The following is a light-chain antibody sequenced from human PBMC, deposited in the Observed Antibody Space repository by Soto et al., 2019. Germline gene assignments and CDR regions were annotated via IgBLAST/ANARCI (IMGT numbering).Light chain of an antibody. V-gene: IGLV1-47*01. CDR1: TSNIGSNY. Sequence: QTVVTQPPSASGTPGQRVTLSCSGSTSNIGSNYVYWYQQLPGTAPKLLIYRNNQRPSGVPDRFSGSKSGTSASLAISGLRSEDEADYYCAAWDDSLWVFGGGTKLTVL. J-gene: IGLJ3*02. CDR3: AAWDDSLWV. CDR2: RNN.